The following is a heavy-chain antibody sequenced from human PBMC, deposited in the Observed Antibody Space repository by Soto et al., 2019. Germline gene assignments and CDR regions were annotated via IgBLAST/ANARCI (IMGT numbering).Heavy chain of an antibody. V-gene: IGHV4-34*01. CDR3: ARGHEGVVATP. Sequence: QVQLQQWGAGLLKPSETLSLNCAVTGGSLSGYYWSWIRQPPGKGLEWIGEVKDGGHTNYSPSLRGRATIPSATSHSQFSLRLNSVTAADTGVYYCARGHEGVVATPWDQGGLVTVSS. CDR2: VKDGGHT. J-gene: IGHJ5*02. D-gene: IGHD5-12*01. CDR1: GGSLSGYY.